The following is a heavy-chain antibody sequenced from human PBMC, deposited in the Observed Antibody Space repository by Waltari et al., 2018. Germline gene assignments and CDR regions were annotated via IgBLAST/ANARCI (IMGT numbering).Heavy chain of an antibody. D-gene: IGHD6-25*01. CDR1: GYTFTNKA. CDR3: ARXRXPAKLFAXNX. Sequence: QVXLXQSGSELKKPGASVKGSCKASGYTFTNKAINWVRQAPGRGLEWMGWINTFXGXXXXAQXXTGRFVXSVDTXXXXXXLXXXNXXXEDXAXXYCARXRXPAKLFAXNXWGQXXKVIVSS. J-gene: IGHJ6*01. V-gene: IGHV7-4-1*01. CDR2: INTFXGXX.